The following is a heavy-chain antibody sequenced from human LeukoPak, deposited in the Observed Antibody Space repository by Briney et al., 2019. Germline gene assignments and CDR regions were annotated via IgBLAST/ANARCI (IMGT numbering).Heavy chain of an antibody. V-gene: IGHV4-61*02. CDR1: GGSISSGSYY. Sequence: SETLSLTCTVSGGSISSGSYYWSWIRQPAGKGLEWIGRIYASGSTNYNPSLRSRATISVDTSKNQFSLKLTSVTAAADTAIYYCARAVDSSGFSCFQHWGQGTLVTVSS. CDR3: ARAVDSSGFSCFQH. D-gene: IGHD3-22*01. J-gene: IGHJ1*01. CDR2: IYASGST.